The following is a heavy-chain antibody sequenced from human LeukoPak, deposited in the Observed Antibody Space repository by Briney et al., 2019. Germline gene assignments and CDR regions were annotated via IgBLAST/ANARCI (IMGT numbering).Heavy chain of an antibody. CDR3: TRLPVAVNYFFYFYYMDV. V-gene: IGHV3-73*01. D-gene: IGHD6-19*01. CDR2: IRSKANSYAT. CDR1: GFTFSGSA. J-gene: IGHJ6*03. Sequence: PGGSLRLSCAASGFTFSGSAMHWVRQASGKGLEWVGRIRSKANSYATAYAASVKGRFTISSDDSNNTAYLQMNSLKTEDTAVYYCTRLPVAVNYFFYFYYMDVWGKGTTVTVSS.